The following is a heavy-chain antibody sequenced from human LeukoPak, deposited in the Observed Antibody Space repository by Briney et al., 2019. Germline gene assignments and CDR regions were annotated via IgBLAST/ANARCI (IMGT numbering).Heavy chain of an antibody. Sequence: SGGFLRLSCAASGFTFSSYAMHWVRQAPGKGLEYVSAISSNGGSTYYANSVKGRFTISRDNSKNTLYLQMGSLRAEDMAVYYCARRGCSSTSCHYYYYYMDVWGKGTTVTISS. CDR1: GFTFSSYA. V-gene: IGHV3-64*01. CDR2: ISSNGGST. D-gene: IGHD2-2*01. J-gene: IGHJ6*03. CDR3: ARRGCSSTSCHYYYYYMDV.